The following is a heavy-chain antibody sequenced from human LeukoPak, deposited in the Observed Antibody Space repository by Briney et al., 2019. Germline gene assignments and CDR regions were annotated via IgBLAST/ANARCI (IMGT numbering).Heavy chain of an antibody. J-gene: IGHJ5*02. CDR3: AKDKGLRFSSSSWFDP. D-gene: IGHD6-13*01. CDR2: MNPNSGNT. CDR1: GYTFTSYD. Sequence: ASVKVSCKASGYTFTSYDINWVRQATGQGLEWMGWMNPNSGNTGYAQKFQGRVTMTRNTSISTAYMELSSLRAEDTALYYCAKDKGLRFSSSSWFDPWGQGTLVTVSS. V-gene: IGHV1-8*01.